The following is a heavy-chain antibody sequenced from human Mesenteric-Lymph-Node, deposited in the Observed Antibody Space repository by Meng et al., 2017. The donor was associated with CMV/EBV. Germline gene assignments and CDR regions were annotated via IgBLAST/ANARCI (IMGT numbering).Heavy chain of an antibody. J-gene: IGHJ4*02. Sequence: SETLSLTCTVSGGSIRSSDYYWGWIRQTPGKGLEWIGTIYYTESTYYNPSLESRVTISVDTSNNQFSLTLRSVTAADTAVYYCARGRSGYGYPPGTLDYWGQGTLVTVSS. V-gene: IGHV4-39*07. CDR3: ARGRSGYGYPPGTLDY. D-gene: IGHD5-18*01. CDR2: IYYTEST. CDR1: GGSIRSSDYY.